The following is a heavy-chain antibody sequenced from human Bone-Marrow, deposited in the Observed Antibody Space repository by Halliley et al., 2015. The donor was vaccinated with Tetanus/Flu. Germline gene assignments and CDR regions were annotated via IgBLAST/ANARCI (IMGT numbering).Heavy chain of an antibody. J-gene: IGHJ4*02. V-gene: IGHV3-21*06. Sequence: GLRSVSSIINRGDYKYYADSVKGRFTISRDNANNLLYLQMNNLSAEDTAVYYCARLDAGPTDYWGQGTLVTVSS. CDR2: IINRGDYK. CDR3: ARLDAGPTDY.